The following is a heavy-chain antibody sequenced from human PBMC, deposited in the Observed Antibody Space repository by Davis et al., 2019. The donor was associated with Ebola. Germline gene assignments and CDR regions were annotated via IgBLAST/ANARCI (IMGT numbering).Heavy chain of an antibody. J-gene: IGHJ4*02. D-gene: IGHD3-22*01. CDR2: INHSGST. V-gene: IGHV4-34*01. Sequence: PSETLSLTCAVYGGSFSGYYWSWIRQPPGKGLEWIGEINHSGSTNYNPSLKSRVTISVDTSKNQFSLKLSSVTAADTAVYYCARGPLNYYDSSGRNDYFDYWGQGTLVTVSS. CDR1: GGSFSGYY. CDR3: ARGPLNYYDSSGRNDYFDY.